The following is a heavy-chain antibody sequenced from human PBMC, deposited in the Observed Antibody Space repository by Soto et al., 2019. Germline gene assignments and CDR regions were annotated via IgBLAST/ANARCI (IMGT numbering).Heavy chain of an antibody. D-gene: IGHD1-26*01. V-gene: IGHV3-23*01. CDR3: ARRGSGSYYDY. CDR2: ISGSGGST. CDR1: GFTFSSYA. Sequence: EVQLLESGGGLVQPGGSLRLSCAASGFTFSSYAMRWVRQAPGKGLEWVSAISGSGGSTYYADSVKGRVTISRDNSKNTPYLQRNSLGAGDTAVYYCARRGSGSYYDYWGQRTLVTVSS. J-gene: IGHJ4*02.